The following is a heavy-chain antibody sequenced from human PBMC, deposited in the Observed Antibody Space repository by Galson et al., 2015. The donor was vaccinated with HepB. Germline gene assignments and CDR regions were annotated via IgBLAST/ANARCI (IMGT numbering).Heavy chain of an antibody. D-gene: IGHD3-22*01. J-gene: IGHJ4*02. V-gene: IGHV4-39*01. CDR3: ARRRYYDSSGYYFDY. CDR2: IYYSGST. CDR1: GGSISSISYY. Sequence: SETLSLTCTVSGGSISSISYYWGWIRQPPGKGLEWIGSIYYSGSTYYNPSLKSRVTISVDTSKNQFSLKLSSVTAADTAVYYCARRRYYDSSGYYFDYWGQGTLVTVSS.